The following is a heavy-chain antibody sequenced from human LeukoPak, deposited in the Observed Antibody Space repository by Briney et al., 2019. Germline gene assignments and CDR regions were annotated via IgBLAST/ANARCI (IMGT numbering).Heavy chain of an antibody. CDR3: ARAEYYDFWSGYSDFDY. Sequence: PSETLSLTCAVYGGSFSGYYWSWLRQPPGKGLEWIGEINHSGSTNYNPSLKSRVTISVDTSKNQFSLKLSSVTAADTAVYYCARAEYYDFWSGYSDFDYWGQGTLVTVSS. J-gene: IGHJ4*02. CDR1: GGSFSGYY. CDR2: INHSGST. V-gene: IGHV4-34*01. D-gene: IGHD3-3*01.